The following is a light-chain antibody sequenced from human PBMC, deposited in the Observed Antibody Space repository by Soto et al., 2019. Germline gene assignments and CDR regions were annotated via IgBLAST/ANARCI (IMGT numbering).Light chain of an antibody. CDR1: SSNIGSST. Sequence: QPVLTQPPSASGTPGQRVTISCSGSSSNIGSSTVTWYQQLPGTAPKLFIYSNNQRPSGVPDRFSGSKSGTSASLAISGLQSEDEADYYCAAWDDSLNGPVFGGGTKLTVL. J-gene: IGLJ2*01. CDR3: AAWDDSLNGPV. V-gene: IGLV1-44*01. CDR2: SNN.